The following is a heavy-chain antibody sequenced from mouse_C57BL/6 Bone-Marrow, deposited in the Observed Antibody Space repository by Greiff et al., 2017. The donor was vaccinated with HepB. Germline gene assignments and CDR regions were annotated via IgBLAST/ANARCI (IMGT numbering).Heavy chain of an antibody. Sequence: EVKVVESGGGLVQPGGSLKLSCAASGFTFSDYYMYWVRQTPEKRLEWVAYISNGGGSTYYPDTVKGRFTISRDNAKNTLYLQMSRLKSEDTAMYYCARPDGSAFAYWGQGTLVTVSA. CDR3: ARPDGSAFAY. V-gene: IGHV5-12*01. J-gene: IGHJ3*01. CDR1: GFTFSDYY. CDR2: ISNGGGST. D-gene: IGHD1-1*01.